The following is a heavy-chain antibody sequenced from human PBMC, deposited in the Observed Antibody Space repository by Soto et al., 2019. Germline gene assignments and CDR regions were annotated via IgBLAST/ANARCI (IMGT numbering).Heavy chain of an antibody. CDR1: GGTFRSYV. D-gene: IGHD6-6*01. J-gene: IGHJ4*02. CDR3: ATHIAARPDDFDS. Sequence: VQLVQSGAEVKKPGSSVKVSCKASGGTFRSYVISWVRQAPGEGLEWMGGIIPLIGTENYAQKFQGRVTITADESTSTAYMGLSSLRSEDTGVYYCATHIAARPDDFDSWGQGTLVTVSS. V-gene: IGHV1-69*01. CDR2: IIPLIGTE.